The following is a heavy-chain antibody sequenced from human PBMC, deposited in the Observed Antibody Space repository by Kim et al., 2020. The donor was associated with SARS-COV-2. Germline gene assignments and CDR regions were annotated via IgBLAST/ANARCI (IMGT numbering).Heavy chain of an antibody. CDR1: GFTFSSYD. CDR3: ARGGDDSIFDY. CDR2: IGTAGDT. D-gene: IGHD2-21*02. J-gene: IGHJ4*02. V-gene: IGHV3-13*04. Sequence: GGSLRLSCAASGFTFSSYDMHWVRQATGKGLEWVSAIGTAGDTYYPGSVKGRFTISRENAKNSLYLQMNSLRAGDTAVYYCARGGDDSIFDYWGQGTLVTGSS.